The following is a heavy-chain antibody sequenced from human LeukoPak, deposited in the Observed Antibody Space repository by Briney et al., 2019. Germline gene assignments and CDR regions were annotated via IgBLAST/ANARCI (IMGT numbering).Heavy chain of an antibody. J-gene: IGHJ4*02. CDR3: ARDLYDSSGDVDY. V-gene: IGHV3-21*01. CDR2: ISSSSSYI. Sequence: GGSLRLSCAASGFTFSSYSMNWVRQAPGKGLEWVSFISSSSSYIYYADSVKGRFTISRDNAKNSLYLQMNSLRAEDTAVYYCARDLYDSSGDVDYWGQGTLVTVSS. CDR1: GFTFSSYS. D-gene: IGHD3-22*01.